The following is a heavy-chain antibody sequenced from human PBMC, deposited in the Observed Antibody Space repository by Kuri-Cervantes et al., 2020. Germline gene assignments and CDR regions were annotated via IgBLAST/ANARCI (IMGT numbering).Heavy chain of an antibody. CDR3: AKVPVLGGQYFDY. CDR2: INSDGSST. Sequence: GESLKISCAASGFTFSSYWMHWVRQAPGKGLVWVSRINSDGSSTSYADSVKGRFTISRDNAKNTLYLQMNSLRAEDTAVYYCAKVPVLGGQYFDYWGQGTLVTVSS. V-gene: IGHV3-74*01. D-gene: IGHD2-8*02. CDR1: GFTFSSYW. J-gene: IGHJ4*02.